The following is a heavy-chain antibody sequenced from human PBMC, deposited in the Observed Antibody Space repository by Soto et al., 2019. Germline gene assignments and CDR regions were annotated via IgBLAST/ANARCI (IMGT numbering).Heavy chain of an antibody. D-gene: IGHD1-1*01. CDR2: VSPYNGNT. Sequence: ASVKVSCKVFGYTFSTYGLSWVRQAPGQGLEWMGWVSPYNGNTYYAPGLQGRVTMTTDTSTNTAYMSLRSLRSDDTAIYYCVGGGILEANRPYYYYGLDVSGQGTTVTVYS. V-gene: IGHV1-18*01. CDR3: VGGGILEANRPYYYYGLDV. J-gene: IGHJ6*02. CDR1: GYTFSTYG.